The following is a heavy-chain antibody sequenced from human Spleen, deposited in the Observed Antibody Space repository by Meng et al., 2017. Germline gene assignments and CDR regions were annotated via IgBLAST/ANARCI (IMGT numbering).Heavy chain of an antibody. D-gene: IGHD4-17*01. CDR2: FRGSGDIT. J-gene: IGHJ3*02. CDR1: RFTFSSYA. V-gene: IGHV3-23*01. Sequence: GESLKISCAGSRFTFSSYAMSWVRQSPGKGLEWVSTFRGSGDITYYADSVQGRFTISRDISKNTLYLQMNSLRAEDTAVYYCAKVASGDDDPRDAFDIWGQGTMVTVSS. CDR3: AKVASGDDDPRDAFDI.